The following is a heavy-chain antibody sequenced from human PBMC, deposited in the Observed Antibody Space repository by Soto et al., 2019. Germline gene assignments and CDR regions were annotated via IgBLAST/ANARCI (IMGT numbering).Heavy chain of an antibody. D-gene: IGHD3-9*01. CDR3: ARTSKYYDILTGYYVGNYFDY. CDR2: IIPIFGTA. V-gene: IGHV1-69*06. Sequence: SVKVSCKASGGTFSSYAISWVRQAPGQGLEWMGGIIPIFGTANYAQKFQGRVTITADKSTSTAYMELSSLRSEDTAVYYCARTSKYYDILTGYYVGNYFDYWGQGTLVTVSS. J-gene: IGHJ4*02. CDR1: GGTFSSYA.